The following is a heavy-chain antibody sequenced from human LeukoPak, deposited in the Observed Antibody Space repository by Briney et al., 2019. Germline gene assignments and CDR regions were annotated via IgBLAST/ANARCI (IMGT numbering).Heavy chain of an antibody. D-gene: IGHD2-8*01. Sequence: ASVKVSCKASGYTLTSYAMHWVRQAPGQRLEWMGWINAGNGNTKYSQKFQGRVTITRDTSASTAYMELSSLRSEDTAVYYCAKDDNGVYLGYYYYGMDVWGQGTTVTVSS. CDR1: GYTLTSYA. V-gene: IGHV1-3*01. CDR2: INAGNGNT. J-gene: IGHJ6*02. CDR3: AKDDNGVYLGYYYYGMDV.